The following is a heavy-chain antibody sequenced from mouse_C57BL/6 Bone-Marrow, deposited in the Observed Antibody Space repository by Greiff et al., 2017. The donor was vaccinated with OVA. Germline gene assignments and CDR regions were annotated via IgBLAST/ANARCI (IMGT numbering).Heavy chain of an antibody. CDR1: GYTFTSYW. V-gene: IGHV1-55*01. CDR3: ARLGKLSTMITYFDY. Sequence: QVQLKQPGAELVKPGASVKMSCKASGYTFTSYWITWVKQRPGQGLEWIGDIYPGSGSTNYNEKFKSKATLTVDTSSSTAYMQLSSLTSEDSAVYYCARLGKLSTMITYFDYWGQGTTLTVSS. J-gene: IGHJ2*01. D-gene: IGHD2-4*01. CDR2: IYPGSGST.